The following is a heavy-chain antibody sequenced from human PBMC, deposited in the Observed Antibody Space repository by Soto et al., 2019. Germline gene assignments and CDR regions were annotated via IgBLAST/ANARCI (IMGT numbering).Heavy chain of an antibody. Sequence: PGESLKISCAASGFTFSSYGMHWVRQAPGKGLEWVAVISYDGSNKYYAGSVKGRFTISRDNSKNTLYLQMNSLRAEDTAVYYCAKDIKYGSGSSPDYYYYGMDVWGQGTTVTVSS. CDR1: GFTFSSYG. V-gene: IGHV3-30*18. D-gene: IGHD3-10*01. J-gene: IGHJ6*02. CDR2: ISYDGSNK. CDR3: AKDIKYGSGSSPDYYYYGMDV.